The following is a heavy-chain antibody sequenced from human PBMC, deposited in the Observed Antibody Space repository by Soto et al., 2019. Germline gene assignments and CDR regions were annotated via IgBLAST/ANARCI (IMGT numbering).Heavy chain of an antibody. J-gene: IGHJ6*02. Sequence: ASVKVSCKASGYTFTSYGISWVRQAPGQGLEWMGWISAYNGNTNYAQKLQGRVTMTTDTSTSTAYMELRSLRSDDTAVYYCARDEQVGSGSFFYYYYGMDVWGQGTTVTVSS. D-gene: IGHD1-26*01. CDR1: GYTFTSYG. CDR3: ARDEQVGSGSFFYYYYGMDV. CDR2: ISAYNGNT. V-gene: IGHV1-18*01.